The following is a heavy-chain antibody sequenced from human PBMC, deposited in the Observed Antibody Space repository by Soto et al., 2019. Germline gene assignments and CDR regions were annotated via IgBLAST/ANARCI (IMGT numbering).Heavy chain of an antibody. CDR1: GFTFSSYW. Sequence: PGGSLRLSCAASGFTFSSYWMSWVRQAQGKGLEWVANIKQDGSEKYYVDSVKGRFTISRDNAKNSLYLQMNSLRAEDTAVYYCARDLRFGILTGYYTPPAYWGQGTLVTVSS. CDR2: IKQDGSEK. D-gene: IGHD3-9*01. J-gene: IGHJ4*02. CDR3: ARDLRFGILTGYYTPPAY. V-gene: IGHV3-7*01.